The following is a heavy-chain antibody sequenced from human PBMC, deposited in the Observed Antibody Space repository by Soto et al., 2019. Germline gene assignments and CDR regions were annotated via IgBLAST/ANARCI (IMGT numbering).Heavy chain of an antibody. V-gene: IGHV3-11*01. J-gene: IGHJ6*03. CDR1: GFTFSDYY. CDR2: ISSSGSTI. CDR3: ARVGYSSSWPDYYYYYMDV. D-gene: IGHD6-13*01. Sequence: GGSLRLSCAASGFTFSDYYMSWIRQAPGKGLEWVSYISSSGSTIYYADSVKGRFTISRDNAKNSLYLQMNSLRAEDTAVYYCARVGYSSSWPDYYYYYMDVWGKGTTVTVSS.